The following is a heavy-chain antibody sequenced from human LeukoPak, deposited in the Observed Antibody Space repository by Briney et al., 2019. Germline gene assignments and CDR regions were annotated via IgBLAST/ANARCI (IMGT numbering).Heavy chain of an antibody. CDR1: GNSISSGDNY. J-gene: IGHJ4*02. CDR2: IYTSGST. Sequence: SETLSLTCTVSGNSISSGDNYWSWIRQPAGKGLEWIGRIYTSGSTNYNPSLKSRVTMSVDTSKNQFSLKLSSVTAADTAVYYCARAPAPRRDYFDYWGQGTLVTVSS. D-gene: IGHD3-10*01. V-gene: IGHV4-61*02. CDR3: ARAPAPRRDYFDY.